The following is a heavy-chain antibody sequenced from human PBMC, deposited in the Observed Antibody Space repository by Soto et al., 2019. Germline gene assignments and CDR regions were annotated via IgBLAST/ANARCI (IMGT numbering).Heavy chain of an antibody. CDR1: GYTLTELS. Sequence: GASVKVSCKVSGYTLTELSMHWVRQAPGKGLEWMGGFDPEDGETIYAQKFQGRVTMPEDTSTDTAYMELSSLRSEDTAVYYCATHDYDKAWGYFDYWGQGTLATVSS. CDR2: FDPEDGET. CDR3: ATHDYDKAWGYFDY. V-gene: IGHV1-24*01. J-gene: IGHJ4*02. D-gene: IGHD4-17*01.